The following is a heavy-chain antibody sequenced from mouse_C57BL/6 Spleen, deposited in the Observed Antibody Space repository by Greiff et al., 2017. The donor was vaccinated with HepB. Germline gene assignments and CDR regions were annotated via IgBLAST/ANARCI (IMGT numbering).Heavy chain of an antibody. D-gene: IGHD2-13*01. Sequence: VKLMESGPELVKPGASVKISCKASGYAFSSSWMHWVKQRPGKGLEWIGRIYPGDGDTNYNGKFKGKATLTADKSSSTAYMQLSSLTSEDSAVYFCARYGDRYFDVWGTGTTVTVSS. CDR1: GYAFSSSW. J-gene: IGHJ1*03. CDR2: IYPGDGDT. CDR3: ARYGDRYFDV. V-gene: IGHV1-82*01.